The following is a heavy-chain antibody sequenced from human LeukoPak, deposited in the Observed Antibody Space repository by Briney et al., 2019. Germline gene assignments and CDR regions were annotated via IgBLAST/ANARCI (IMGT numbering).Heavy chain of an antibody. J-gene: IGHJ6*02. CDR3: ARAHYSNYSNYYYYGMDV. CDR1: GFTFSSYA. D-gene: IGHD4-11*01. CDR2: ISYDGSNK. Sequence: GGSLRLSCAASGFTFSSYAMHWVRQAPGKGLEWVAVISYDGSNKYYADSVKGRFTIPRDNSKNTLYLQMNSLRAEDTAVYYCARAHYSNYSNYYYYGMDVWGQGTTVTVSS. V-gene: IGHV3-30-3*01.